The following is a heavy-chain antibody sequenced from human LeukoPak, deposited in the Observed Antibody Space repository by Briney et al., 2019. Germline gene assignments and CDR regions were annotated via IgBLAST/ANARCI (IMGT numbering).Heavy chain of an antibody. CDR3: ARLEYCSGGSCYGNNWFDP. CDR2: IYPGDSDT. D-gene: IGHD2-15*01. V-gene: IGHV5-51*01. J-gene: IGHJ5*02. Sequence: GESLKISCKGSGYSFTSYWIGWVRQMPGKGLGWMGIIYPGDSDTRYSPSFQGQVTISADKSISTAYLQWSSLKASDTAMYYCARLEYCSGGSCYGNNWFDPWGQGTLVTVSS. CDR1: GYSFTSYW.